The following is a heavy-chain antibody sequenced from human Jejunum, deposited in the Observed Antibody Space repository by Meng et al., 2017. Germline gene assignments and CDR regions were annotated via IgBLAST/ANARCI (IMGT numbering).Heavy chain of an antibody. D-gene: IGHD2-2*01. V-gene: IGHV4-4*02. CDR1: GGSISSSHW. CDR3: ARLGYCSSTSCYPDY. J-gene: IGHJ4*02. Sequence: QVQLQESGPGLVKPSGTLSLTCAVSGGSISSSHWCSWVRQHPGTGLEWIGEIYHNGNTNYNQPLKSRVTISSDKSKNQFSLKLISLTAADTAVYYCARLGYCSSTSCYPDYWGQGTLVTVSS. CDR2: IYHNGNT.